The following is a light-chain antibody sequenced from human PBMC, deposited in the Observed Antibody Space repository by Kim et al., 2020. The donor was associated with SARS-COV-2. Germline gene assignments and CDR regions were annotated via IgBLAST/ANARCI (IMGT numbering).Light chain of an antibody. Sequence: GGGVTVCCGGSSNNGGSNYVYWYQQLPGTAPKLLMYGKNQRPSGVPDRFAGSKSGTSASLAISGLRAEDEAEYYGAAWDGSLSGGVFGGGTQLTVL. CDR3: AAWDGSLSGGV. J-gene: IGLJ3*02. CDR1: SNNGGSNY. V-gene: IGLV1-47*01. CDR2: GKN.